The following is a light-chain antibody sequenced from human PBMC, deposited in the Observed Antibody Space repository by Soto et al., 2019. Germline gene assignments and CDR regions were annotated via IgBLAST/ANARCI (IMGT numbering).Light chain of an antibody. CDR3: QQRSNWALT. J-gene: IGKJ4*01. Sequence: EIVLTQSPAPLSLSPGERATLSCRASQSVSSYLAWYQQKPGQAPRLLIYDASNRATGIPARFSGSGSGTDFTLTISSLEPEDVAVYYCQQRSNWALTFGGGTKVEIK. CDR2: DAS. CDR1: QSVSSY. V-gene: IGKV3-11*01.